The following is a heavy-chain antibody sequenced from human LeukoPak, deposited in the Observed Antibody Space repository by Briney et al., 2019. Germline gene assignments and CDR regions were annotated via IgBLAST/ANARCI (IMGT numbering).Heavy chain of an antibody. CDR1: GFTFSSYA. CDR2: ISGSGGST. CDR3: AKETVVVVAATPDAFDI. V-gene: IGHV3-23*01. J-gene: IGHJ3*02. D-gene: IGHD2-15*01. Sequence: PGGCLRLSCAASGFTFSSYAMSWVRQAAGKGLEWVLGISGSGGSTHYADSVKDRFTISRDNSKNTLYLQMNSLRAEDTAVYYCAKETVVVVAATPDAFDIWGQGTMVTVSS.